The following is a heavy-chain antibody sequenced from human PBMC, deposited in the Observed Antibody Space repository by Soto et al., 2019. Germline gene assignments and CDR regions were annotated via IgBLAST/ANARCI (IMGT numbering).Heavy chain of an antibody. J-gene: IGHJ6*02. CDR2: IIPIFGTA. D-gene: IGHD3-16*01. Sequence: SVKVSCKASGGTFSSYAISWVRQAPGQGLEWMGGIIPIFGTANYAQKFQGRVTITADESTSTAYMELSSLRSEDTAVYYCARPEFGGSHYYYGMDVWGQGTTVTVSS. CDR1: GGTFSSYA. V-gene: IGHV1-69*13. CDR3: ARPEFGGSHYYYGMDV.